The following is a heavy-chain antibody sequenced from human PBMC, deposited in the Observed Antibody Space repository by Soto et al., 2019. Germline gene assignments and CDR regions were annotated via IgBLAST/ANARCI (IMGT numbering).Heavy chain of an antibody. J-gene: IGHJ4*02. D-gene: IGHD2-21*02. CDR2: IHYSGST. CDR3: ARDGNGVGLL. CDR1: GGSISSGNYY. Sequence: QVQLQESGPGLVKPSQTLSLTCTVSGGSISSGNYYWNWIRQHPGKGLEWIGYIHYSGSTYYNPPLKSRVTISLDTSKNQFSLKLSSVIAADTAVYYCARDGNGVGLLWGQGTLVTVSS. V-gene: IGHV4-31*03.